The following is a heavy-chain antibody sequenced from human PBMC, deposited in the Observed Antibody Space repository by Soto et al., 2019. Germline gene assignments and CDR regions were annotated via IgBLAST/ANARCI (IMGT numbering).Heavy chain of an antibody. CDR2: IGTAGDT. CDR3: ARGGLRTAVDY. Sequence: GGSLRLSCAASGFTFSSYDMHWVRQATGKGLEWGSAIGTAGDTYYPGSVKGRFTISRENAKNSLYLQMNSLRAGDTAVYYCARGGLRTAVDYWGQGTLVTV. V-gene: IGHV3-13*01. D-gene: IGHD5-12*01. CDR1: GFTFSSYD. J-gene: IGHJ4*02.